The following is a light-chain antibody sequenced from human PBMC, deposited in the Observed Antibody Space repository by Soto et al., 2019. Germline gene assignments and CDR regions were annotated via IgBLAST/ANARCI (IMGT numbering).Light chain of an antibody. CDR1: QSVRSNY. V-gene: IGKV3-20*01. Sequence: EIVLTQSPGTLSLSPGERATLSCRASQSVRSNYLAWYQKKPGQAPRLLIYGASTRATGIPDRFSGGASGTDFTLTISRLEPEDFAVYYCQQYGGSPGTFGGGTKVEIK. J-gene: IGKJ4*01. CDR3: QQYGGSPGT. CDR2: GAS.